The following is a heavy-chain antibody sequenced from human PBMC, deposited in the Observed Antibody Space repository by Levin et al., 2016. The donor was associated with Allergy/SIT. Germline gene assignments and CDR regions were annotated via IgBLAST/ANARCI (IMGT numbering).Heavy chain of an antibody. CDR1: GDSVGSGSRY. CDR3: ARAPGHSRQSLSGSGANSVPIYFALDV. Sequence: GSLRLSCNVSGDSVGSGSRYWSWIRQSPGKGLEWIGFFYHTGKTSYSPSLQSRATVSGDTSKNQFYLNLRSVTAADTAVYYCARAPGHSRQSLSGSGANSVPIYFALDVWGQGTTVSVSS. J-gene: IGHJ6*02. CDR2: FYHTGKT. D-gene: IGHD3-10*01. V-gene: IGHV4-61*01.